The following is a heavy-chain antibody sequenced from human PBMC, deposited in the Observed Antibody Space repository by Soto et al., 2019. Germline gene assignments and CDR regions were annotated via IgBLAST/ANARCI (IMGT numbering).Heavy chain of an antibody. CDR3: ARTTWGYGEPLDS. CDR2: ISWNSDST. D-gene: IGHD4-17*01. V-gene: IGHV3-9*01. Sequence: EVHLVESGGGVAQPGRSLRLSCATSGFTFDDYAMHWVRQAPGKGLEWVSGISWNSDSTGYADSVKGRFTISRDNAKKSLFLQMNSLRSEDTAFYFCARTTWGYGEPLDSWGQGTLVPVSS. J-gene: IGHJ4*02. CDR1: GFTFDDYA.